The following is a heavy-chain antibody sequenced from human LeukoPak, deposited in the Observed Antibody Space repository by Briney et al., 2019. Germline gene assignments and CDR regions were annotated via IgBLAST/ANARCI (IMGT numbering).Heavy chain of an antibody. CDR3: IWMNDVKLLGF. D-gene: IGHD1-1*01. CDR2: SKGGGGAT. J-gene: IGHJ4*02. CDR1: GLTLRDAW. Sequence: GGSLRLSCIVSGLTLRDAWMTWGRQAPGKGLGWVGRSKGGGGATTYAAALEDGVTISRDETRNTEYLQMNSLETDDTAVYFCIWMNDVKLLGFGGQGPLVTVSS. V-gene: IGHV3-15*01.